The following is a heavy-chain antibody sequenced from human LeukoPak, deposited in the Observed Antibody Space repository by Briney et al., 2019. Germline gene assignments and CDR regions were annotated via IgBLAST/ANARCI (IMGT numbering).Heavy chain of an antibody. D-gene: IGHD6-19*01. CDR2: INPNNGGT. V-gene: IGHV1-2*02. CDR1: GYTFTGYY. J-gene: IGHJ4*02. CDR3: ARQWRGPAVPFDF. Sequence: ASVKVSCKASGYTFTGYYINWVRQAPGQGLEWIGWINPNNGGTNYTQKFQGRVTMTRDTSMSSASMELIRLTSDDTAVYYCARQWRGPAVPFDFWGQGTVVTVSS.